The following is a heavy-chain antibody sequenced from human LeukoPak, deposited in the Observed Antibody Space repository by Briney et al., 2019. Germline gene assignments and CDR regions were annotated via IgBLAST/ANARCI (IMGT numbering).Heavy chain of an antibody. D-gene: IGHD3-3*01. Sequence: SVKVSCKASGYTFTSYAISWVRQAPGQGLEWMGGIIPIFGTANYAQKFQGRVTITADESTSTAYMELSSLRSEDTAVYYCASQYYDFWSGPNPWFDPWGQGTLVTVSS. CDR3: ASQYYDFWSGPNPWFDP. CDR2: IIPIFGTA. CDR1: GYTFTSYA. V-gene: IGHV1-69*13. J-gene: IGHJ5*02.